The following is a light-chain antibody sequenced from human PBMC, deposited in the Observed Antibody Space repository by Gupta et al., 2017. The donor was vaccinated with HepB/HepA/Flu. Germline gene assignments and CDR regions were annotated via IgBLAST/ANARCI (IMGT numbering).Light chain of an antibody. CDR3: QQYGTSLLT. CDR2: GAA. V-gene: IGKV3-20*01. J-gene: IGKJ4*01. CDR1: QSVSSSY. Sequence: IVLLQSPGTLSLSPGERASLSCRASQSVSSSYLAWYQQKPGHAPSLLIYGAAIRATGIPDRFSGSGSGTDFTLTITRLEPEDFAVYYCQQYGTSLLTFGGGTKVEIK.